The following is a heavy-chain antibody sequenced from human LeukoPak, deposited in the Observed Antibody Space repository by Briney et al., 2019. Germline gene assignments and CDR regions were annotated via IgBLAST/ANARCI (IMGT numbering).Heavy chain of an antibody. CDR1: GFTFSSYA. D-gene: IGHD1-26*01. V-gene: IGHV3-23*01. J-gene: IGHJ4*02. Sequence: GGSLRLSCAASGFTFSSYAMSWVRQAPGKGLEWVSGISGSGGRTYYADSGKGRFTISRDNSKNTLYLQMNSLRVGDTAVYYCAKAVGSTLFDYWGQGTLVTVSS. CDR2: ISGSGGRT. CDR3: AKAVGSTLFDY.